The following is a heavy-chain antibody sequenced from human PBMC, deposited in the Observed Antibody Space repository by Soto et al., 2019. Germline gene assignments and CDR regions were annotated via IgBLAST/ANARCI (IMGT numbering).Heavy chain of an antibody. CDR3: AMGDSSWYGDNWFDP. D-gene: IGHD6-13*01. CDR2: IIPIFGTA. J-gene: IGHJ5*02. CDR1: VGTVSSYA. Sequence: SVKVSCKASVGTVSSYAISWVRQAPRQGLEWMGGIIPIFGTANYAQKFQGRVTITADESTSTAYMELSSLRSEDTAVYYCAMGDSSWYGDNWFDPWGQGTLVTVSS. V-gene: IGHV1-69*13.